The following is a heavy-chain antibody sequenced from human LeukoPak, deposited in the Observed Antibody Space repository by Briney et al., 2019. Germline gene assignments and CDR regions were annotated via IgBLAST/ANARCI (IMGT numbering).Heavy chain of an antibody. Sequence: GGSLRLSCAASGFTFSSYGMHWVRQAPGKGLEWVAVISYDGSNKYYADSVKGRFTISRGNAKNSLYLQMNSLRAEDTAVYYCARVLDYWGQGTLVTVSS. J-gene: IGHJ4*02. V-gene: IGHV3-30*03. CDR2: ISYDGSNK. CDR3: ARVLDY. CDR1: GFTFSSYG.